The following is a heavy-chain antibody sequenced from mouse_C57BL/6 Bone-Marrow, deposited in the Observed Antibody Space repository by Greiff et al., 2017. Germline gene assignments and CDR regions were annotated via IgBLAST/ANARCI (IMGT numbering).Heavy chain of an antibody. CDR2: IWSGGST. Sequence: QVQLKESGPGLVQPSQSLSITCTVSGFSLTSYGVHWVRQSPGKGLEWLGVIWSGGSTDNNAAFISRLSISKDNSKSQVFFKMNSLQADDTAIYYCARERNGYYLPDTMDYWGQGTSVTVSS. J-gene: IGHJ4*01. CDR1: GFSLTSYG. D-gene: IGHD2-3*01. V-gene: IGHV2-2*01. CDR3: ARERNGYYLPDTMDY.